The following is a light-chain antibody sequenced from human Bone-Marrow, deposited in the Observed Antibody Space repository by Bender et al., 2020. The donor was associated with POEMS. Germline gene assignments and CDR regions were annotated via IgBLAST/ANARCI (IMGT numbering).Light chain of an antibody. CDR2: GYN. Sequence: QSVLTQPPSVSGAPVQRVTISCTGSSSNTGSGYDINWYQHLPGTAPKLLIYGYNNRPSGVPDRFSGSKSGTSASLAITWLQAEDEGDYYCQSYDNSLGGWVFGGGTKLTVL. CDR3: QSYDNSLGGWV. CDR1: SSNTGSGYD. V-gene: IGLV1-40*01. J-gene: IGLJ3*02.